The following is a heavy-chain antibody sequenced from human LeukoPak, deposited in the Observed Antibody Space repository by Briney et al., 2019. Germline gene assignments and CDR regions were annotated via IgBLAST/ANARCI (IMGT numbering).Heavy chain of an antibody. CDR2: IYPSGST. D-gene: IGHD1-26*01. CDR3: ARENSGSYREFDY. Sequence: PSETLSLTCTVSGGSISSYYWTWIRHPAGKGLEWIGRIYPSGSTNYNPSLKSRVTMSVDTSKNQFSLKLSSVTAADTAVYYCARENSGSYREFDYWGQGTLVTVSS. J-gene: IGHJ4*02. CDR1: GGSISSYY. V-gene: IGHV4-4*07.